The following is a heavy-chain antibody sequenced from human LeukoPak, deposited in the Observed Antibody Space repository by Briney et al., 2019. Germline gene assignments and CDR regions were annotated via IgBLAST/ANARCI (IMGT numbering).Heavy chain of an antibody. CDR1: GGSISSYY. Sequence: PSETLSLTCTVSGGSISSYYWSWIRQPPGKGLEWIGYIYYSGSTNYNPSLESRVTISDTSKNQFSLKLSSVTAADTAVYYCAGGNYDFWSGSTSAEYFQHWGQGTLVTVSS. V-gene: IGHV4-59*01. D-gene: IGHD3-3*01. CDR3: AGGNYDFWSGSTSAEYFQH. CDR2: IYYSGST. J-gene: IGHJ1*01.